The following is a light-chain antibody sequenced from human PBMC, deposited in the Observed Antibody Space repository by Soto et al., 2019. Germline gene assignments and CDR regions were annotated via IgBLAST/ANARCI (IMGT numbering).Light chain of an antibody. CDR2: DTS. Sequence: DIQMTQSPSSVSASVGDRVTITCRASQGISTLLAWYQQKPGKAPNLLIYDTSSLQSGVPSRFSGSRSGTDFTLTISSLQPEDFATYFCQQANSFPFTFGGGTKVDIK. CDR3: QQANSFPFT. J-gene: IGKJ4*01. V-gene: IGKV1-12*02. CDR1: QGISTL.